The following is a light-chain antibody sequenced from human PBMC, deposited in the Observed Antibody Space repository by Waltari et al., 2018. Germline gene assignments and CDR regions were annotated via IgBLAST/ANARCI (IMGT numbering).Light chain of an antibody. CDR3: QVYSRYSDPYV. V-gene: IGLV3-21*02. J-gene: IGLJ1*01. CDR1: NIGTKG. Sequence: YVLTQPPSVSVAPGQTARITCRGNNIGTKGVHWYQQKPGQAPVLVVYDNTDRPSGIPVRFSGSNAGNTATLAISRVEAGEEADYYCQVYSRYSDPYVFGSGTQVTVL. CDR2: DNT.